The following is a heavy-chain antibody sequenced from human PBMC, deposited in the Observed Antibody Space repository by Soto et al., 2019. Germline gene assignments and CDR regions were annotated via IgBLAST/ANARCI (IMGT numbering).Heavy chain of an antibody. CDR3: AVVVTLDAFDI. CDR2: INPSGGST. CDR1: GYTFTSYY. Sequence: ASVKVSCKASGYTFTSYYMHWVRQAPGQGLEWMGIINPSGGSTSYAQKFQGRVTMTRDTSTSTFYMELSSLRSEDTAVYYCAVVVTLDAFDIWGQGTMVTVSS. J-gene: IGHJ3*02. D-gene: IGHD3-22*01. V-gene: IGHV1-46*01.